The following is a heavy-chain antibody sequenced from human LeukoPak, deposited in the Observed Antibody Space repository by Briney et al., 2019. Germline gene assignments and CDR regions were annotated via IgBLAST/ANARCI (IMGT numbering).Heavy chain of an antibody. D-gene: IGHD3-22*01. CDR3: ARGVGRIYYYDSSGYYYFDY. V-gene: IGHV4-31*03. CDR1: GGSISSGGYY. CDR2: IYYSGST. Sequence: SQTLPLTCTVSGGSISSGGYYWSWIRQHPGKGLEWIGYIYYSGSTYYNPSLKSRVTISVDTSKNQFSLKLSSVTAADTAVYYCARGVGRIYYYDSSGYYYFDYWGQGTLVTVSS. J-gene: IGHJ4*02.